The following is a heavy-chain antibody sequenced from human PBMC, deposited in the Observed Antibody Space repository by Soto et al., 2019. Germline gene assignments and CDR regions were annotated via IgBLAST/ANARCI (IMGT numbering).Heavy chain of an antibody. CDR3: ARGGVVHYNWFAP. CDR1: GFTFSSYA. CDR2: ISYDGSNK. J-gene: IGHJ5*02. Sequence: PGGSLRLSCAASGFTFSSYAMHWVRQAPGKGLEWVAVISYDGSNKYYADSVKGRFTISRDNSKNTLYLQMNSLRAEDTAVYYCARGGVVHYNWFAPWGQGTLVTVSS. V-gene: IGHV3-30-3*01. D-gene: IGHD2-2*01.